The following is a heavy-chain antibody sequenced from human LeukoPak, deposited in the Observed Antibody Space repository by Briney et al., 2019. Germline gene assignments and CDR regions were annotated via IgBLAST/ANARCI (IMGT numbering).Heavy chain of an antibody. CDR1: GYTFTSYD. V-gene: IGHV1-8*01. J-gene: IGHJ1*01. D-gene: IGHD4-17*01. Sequence: ASVKVSCKASGYTFTSYDINWVQQAPGQGLEWMGWMNPNSGNTGYAQKFQGRVTMTRNTSISTAYMELSSLRSEDTAVYYCARGLMTTVTTFPHWGQGTLVTVSS. CDR2: MNPNSGNT. CDR3: ARGLMTTVTTFPH.